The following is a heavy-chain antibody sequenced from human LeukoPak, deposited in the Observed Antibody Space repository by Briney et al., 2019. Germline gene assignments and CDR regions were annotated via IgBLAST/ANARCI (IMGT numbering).Heavy chain of an antibody. Sequence: SETLSLTCTVSDGSISSFYWNWIRQPPGKGLEWIGYIYYTGSTKSNPSLKSRVTISVDTSKNQFSLKVSSVTAADTAIYYCARGRYGDYVDFDYWGQGTLVTVSS. V-gene: IGHV4-59*01. CDR1: DGSISSFY. CDR3: ARGRYGDYVDFDY. J-gene: IGHJ4*02. CDR2: IYYTGST. D-gene: IGHD4-17*01.